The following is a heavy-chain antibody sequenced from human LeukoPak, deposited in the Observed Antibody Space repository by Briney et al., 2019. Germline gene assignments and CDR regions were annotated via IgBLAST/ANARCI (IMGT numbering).Heavy chain of an antibody. D-gene: IGHD4-17*01. J-gene: IGHJ1*01. V-gene: IGHV3-30-3*01. CDR1: GFTFSSYA. Sequence: GGSLRLSCAASGFTFSSYAMHWVRQAPGKGLQWLALTSDDGSAKYYADSVKGRFTISRDNSQNTLYLQMNSLRADETAIYYCARTPGGFHGDYSPIAYWGQGTLVTVSS. CDR2: TSDDGSAK. CDR3: ARTPGGFHGDYSPIAY.